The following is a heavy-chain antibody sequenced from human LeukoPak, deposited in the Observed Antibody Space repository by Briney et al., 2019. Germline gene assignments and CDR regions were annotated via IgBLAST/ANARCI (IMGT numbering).Heavy chain of an antibody. J-gene: IGHJ4*02. CDR3: ARDAYSSTSSDY. D-gene: IGHD2-2*01. Sequence: SETLSLTCTVSGGSISSSSYYWGWIRQPPGKGLEWIGSIYYSGSTYYNPSLKSRVTISVDTSKNQFSLKLSSVTAADTAVYYCARDAYSSTSSDYWGQGTLVTVSS. CDR2: IYYSGST. V-gene: IGHV4-39*02. CDR1: GGSISSSSYY.